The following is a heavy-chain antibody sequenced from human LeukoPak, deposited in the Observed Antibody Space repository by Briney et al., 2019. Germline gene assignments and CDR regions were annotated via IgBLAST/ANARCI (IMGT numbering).Heavy chain of an antibody. CDR1: GFSFDNYG. Sequence: GGSLRLSCVTSGFSFDNYGMSWVRRAPGKGLEWISYFSSRKNVVNYADSVKGRFTISRDKAKTSLYLQMNSLRAEDTAVYYCVRDQQWESPHYFDFWGQGTPVTVSS. CDR3: VRDQQWESPHYFDF. CDR2: FSSRKNVV. D-gene: IGHD1-26*01. J-gene: IGHJ4*02. V-gene: IGHV3-48*01.